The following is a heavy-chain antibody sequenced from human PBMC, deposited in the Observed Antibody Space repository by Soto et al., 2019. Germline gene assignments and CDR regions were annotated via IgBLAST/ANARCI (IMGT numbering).Heavy chain of an antibody. CDR1: GFTFSSYE. V-gene: IGHV3-48*03. J-gene: IGHJ5*02. Sequence: GGSLRLSCAASGFTFSSYEMNWVRQAPGKGLEWVSYISSSGSTIYYADSVKGRFTISRDNAKNSLYLQMNSLRAEDTAVYYCARGLWLPQSVSWFDPWGQGTLVTVSS. CDR2: ISSSGSTI. CDR3: ARGLWLPQSVSWFDP. D-gene: IGHD3-22*01.